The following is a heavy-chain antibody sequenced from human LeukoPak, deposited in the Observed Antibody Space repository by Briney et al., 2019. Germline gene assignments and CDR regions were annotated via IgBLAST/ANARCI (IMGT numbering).Heavy chain of an antibody. D-gene: IGHD4-23*01. CDR3: ARTPPDAVVTSAYFDY. J-gene: IGHJ4*02. Sequence: SVKVSCKASGGTFSSYAISWVRQAPGQGLEWMGGIIPIFGTANYAQKFQGRVTITADESTSTAYMELSSLRSEDTAVYYCARTPPDAVVTSAYFDYWGQGTLVTVSS. V-gene: IGHV1-69*13. CDR1: GGTFSSYA. CDR2: IIPIFGTA.